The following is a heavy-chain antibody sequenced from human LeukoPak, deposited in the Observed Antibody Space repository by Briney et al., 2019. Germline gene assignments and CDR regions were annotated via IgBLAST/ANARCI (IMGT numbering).Heavy chain of an antibody. V-gene: IGHV3-74*01. J-gene: IGHJ6*02. CDR3: ARGLRDRYGMDV. CDR2: IHRDGNNI. Sequence: GGSLRLSCVASGFTFDTYWMHWVRQAPGKGLVRVSRIHRDGNNINYADFVQGRFTVSRDNAKNTLYLQMHSLRVEDTAMYYCARGLRDRYGMDVWGQGTTVTVSS. CDR1: GFTFDTYW.